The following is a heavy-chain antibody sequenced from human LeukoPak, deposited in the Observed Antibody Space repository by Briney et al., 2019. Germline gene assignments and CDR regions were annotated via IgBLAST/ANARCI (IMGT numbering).Heavy chain of an antibody. Sequence: GGSLRLSCAASGFTFSDHYMDWVRQAPGKGLEWVGRARNKANSYTTEYAASVKDRFTISRDDSENTLYLQMNSLKTEDTAVYYCARVRYCSSTTCRGAFDIWGQGTMVTVSS. V-gene: IGHV3-72*01. J-gene: IGHJ3*02. CDR2: ARNKANSYTT. D-gene: IGHD2-2*01. CDR3: ARVRYCSSTTCRGAFDI. CDR1: GFTFSDHY.